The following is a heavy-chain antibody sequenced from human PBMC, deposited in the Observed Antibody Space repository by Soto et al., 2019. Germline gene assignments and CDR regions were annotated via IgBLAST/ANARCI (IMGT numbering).Heavy chain of an antibody. CDR3: ARMGFRTPNNWFDP. V-gene: IGHV1-69*13. CDR2: IIPIFGTA. Sequence: ASVKVSCKASGGTFSSYAISWVRQAPGQGLEWMGGIIPIFGTANYAQKFQGRVTITADESTSTAYMELSSLRSEDTAVYYCARMGFRTPNNWFDPWGQGTLVTVSS. D-gene: IGHD1-26*01. J-gene: IGHJ5*02. CDR1: GGTFSSYA.